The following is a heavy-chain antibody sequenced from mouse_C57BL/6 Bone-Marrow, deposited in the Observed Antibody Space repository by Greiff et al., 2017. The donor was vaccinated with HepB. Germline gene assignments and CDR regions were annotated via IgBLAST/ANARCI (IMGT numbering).Heavy chain of an antibody. CDR1: GYAFSSSW. D-gene: IGHD2-13*01. V-gene: IGHV1-82*01. J-gene: IGHJ2*01. Sequence: QVQLQQSGPELVKPGASVKISCKASGYAFSSSWMNWVKQRPGKGLEWNGRIYPGDGDTNYNGKFKGKATLTADKSSSTAYMQLSSLTSEDSAVYFCARREYGDYHFDYWGQGTTLTVSS. CDR2: IYPGDGDT. CDR3: ARREYGDYHFDY.